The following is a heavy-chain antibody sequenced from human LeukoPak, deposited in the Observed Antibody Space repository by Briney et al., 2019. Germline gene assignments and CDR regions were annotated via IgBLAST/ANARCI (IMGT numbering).Heavy chain of an antibody. V-gene: IGHV4-34*01. Sequence: SETLSLTCAVYGGSFSGYYWSWIRQPPGNGLEWIGEINHSGSTNYNPSLKSRVTISVDTSKNQFSLKLSSVTAADTAVYYCARGPTYYYGSGSYRRMTAFDIWGQGTMVTVSS. CDR2: INHSGST. CDR3: ARGPTYYYGSGSYRRMTAFDI. D-gene: IGHD3-10*01. CDR1: GGSFSGYY. J-gene: IGHJ3*02.